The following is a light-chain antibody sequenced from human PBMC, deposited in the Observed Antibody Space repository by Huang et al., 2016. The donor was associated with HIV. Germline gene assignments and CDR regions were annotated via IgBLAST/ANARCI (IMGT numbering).Light chain of an antibody. V-gene: IGKV1-NL1*01. J-gene: IGKJ1*01. CDR1: HDIRTS. CDR3: QQYYSTPRT. Sequence: DIQMTQSPSSLAASVGDRVSITCRASHDIRTSLAWYQQKPGKAPQLLLFAASRLEEGVPSRFSGSGSGTDYTLSISSLQSEDFATYYCQQYYSTPRTFGQGTKVEIK. CDR2: AAS.